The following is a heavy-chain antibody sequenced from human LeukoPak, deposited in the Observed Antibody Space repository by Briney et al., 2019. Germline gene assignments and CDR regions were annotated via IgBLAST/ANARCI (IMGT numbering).Heavy chain of an antibody. CDR2: ISSGGTYK. J-gene: IGHJ3*02. Sequence: GGSLRLSCAASGFTFSDYTMNWVRQAPGKGLEWVSSISSGGTYKYYADSVKGRFTISRDNAQNSLYLQMNSLRAEDSSVYYCSRPTTVTTISADAFDIWGQGTMVTVSS. D-gene: IGHD4-17*01. V-gene: IGHV3-21*01. CDR1: GFTFSDYT. CDR3: SRPTTVTTISADAFDI.